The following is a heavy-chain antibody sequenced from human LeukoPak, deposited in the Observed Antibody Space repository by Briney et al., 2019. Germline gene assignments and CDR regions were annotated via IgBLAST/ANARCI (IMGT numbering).Heavy chain of an antibody. CDR2: IRYDGSIQ. V-gene: IGHV3-30*02. CDR1: GFTFSSYG. Sequence: PGGSLRLSCAASGFTFSSYGMHWVRQAPGKGLEWVAFIRYDGSIQYYADSVKGRFTVSRDNSKNTLYLQMNSLRAEDTAVYYCAKDRIFGVVDAFDIWAKGQWSPSLQ. D-gene: IGHD3-3*02. J-gene: IGHJ3*02. CDR3: AKDRIFGVVDAFDI.